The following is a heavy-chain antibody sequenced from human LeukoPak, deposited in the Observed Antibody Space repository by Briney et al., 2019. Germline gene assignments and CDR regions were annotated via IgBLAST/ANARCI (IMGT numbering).Heavy chain of an antibody. CDR2: ITGSGGST. D-gene: IGHD2-2*03. Sequence: GGSLRLSCAASGFTFSIYAVSWVRQAPGQGLEWVSAITGSGGSTYYADSVKGRFTISGDNSKNTLYLQMNSLRAEDTAVYYCARVDDLDAFDMWGQGTMVTVSS. J-gene: IGHJ3*02. V-gene: IGHV3-23*01. CDR3: ARVDDLDAFDM. CDR1: GFTFSIYA.